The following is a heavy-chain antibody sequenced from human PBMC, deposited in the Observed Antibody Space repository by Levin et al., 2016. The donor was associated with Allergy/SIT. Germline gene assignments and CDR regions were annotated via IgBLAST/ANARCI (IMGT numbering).Heavy chain of an antibody. CDR3: ARGNEYYYDSSGYYYGY. V-gene: IGHV4-34*01. D-gene: IGHD3-22*01. Sequence: SETLSLTCAVYGGSFSGYYWSWIRQPPGKGLEWIGEINHSGSTNYNPSLKSRVTISVDTSKNQFSLKLSSVTAADTAVYYCARGNEYYYDSSGYYYGYWGQGTLVTVSS. CDR2: INHSGST. J-gene: IGHJ4*02. CDR1: GGSFSGYY.